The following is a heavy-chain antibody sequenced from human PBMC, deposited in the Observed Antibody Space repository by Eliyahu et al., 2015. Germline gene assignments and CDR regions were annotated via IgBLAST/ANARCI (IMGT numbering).Heavy chain of an antibody. CDR1: GGSISSSSYY. J-gene: IGHJ4*02. CDR2: IYYSGST. D-gene: IGHD2-15*01. V-gene: IGHV4-39*01. Sequence: QLQLQESGPGLVKPSETLSLTCTVSGGSISSSSYYWGWIRQPPGKGLEWIGSIYYSGSTYYNPSLKSRVTISVDTSKNQFSLKLSSVTAADTAVYYCARHPLDPLVVAATYYFDYWGQGTLVTVSS. CDR3: ARHPLDPLVVAATYYFDY.